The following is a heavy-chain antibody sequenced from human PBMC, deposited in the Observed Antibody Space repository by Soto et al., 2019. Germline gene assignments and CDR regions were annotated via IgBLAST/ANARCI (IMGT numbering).Heavy chain of an antibody. J-gene: IGHJ5*02. CDR3: AHRRKLVSCSGANCHLVFGP. CDR1: GFSLRTSGVG. CDR2: IYWDDDK. Sequence: SGPTLVNPPQTLTLTCTFSGFSLRTSGVGVGWIRQPPGKALEWLALIYWDDDKRYNPSLKSRLTITKDTSKNQVVLTMTNMDPVDTATYFCAHRRKLVSCSGANCHLVFGPSGQGALVTVSS. V-gene: IGHV2-5*02. D-gene: IGHD2-15*01.